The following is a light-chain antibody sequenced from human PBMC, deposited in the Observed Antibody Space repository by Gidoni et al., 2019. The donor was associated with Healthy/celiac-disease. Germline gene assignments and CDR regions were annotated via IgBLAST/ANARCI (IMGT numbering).Light chain of an antibody. CDR2: WAS. CDR1: QSVLYSSNNKNY. V-gene: IGKV4-1*01. CDR3: QQYYSTPLT. J-gene: IGKJ4*01. Sequence: DIVMTQSPDSLAVSLGERATINCKSSQSVLYSSNNKNYLAWYQQKPGQPPKLLIYWASTRESGVPDRFSGSGYGTDFTLTISSLQAEDVAVYYCQQYYSTPLTFGGXTKVEIK.